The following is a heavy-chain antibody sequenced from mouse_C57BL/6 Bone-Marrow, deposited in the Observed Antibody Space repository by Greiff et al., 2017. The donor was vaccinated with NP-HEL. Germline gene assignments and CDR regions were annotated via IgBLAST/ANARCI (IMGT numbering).Heavy chain of an antibody. J-gene: IGHJ4*01. CDR2: IDPSDSYT. V-gene: IGHV1-59*01. CDR3: ARSSGFHYAMDY. CDR1: GYTFTSYW. D-gene: IGHD3-2*02. Sequence: VQLQQSGAELVRPGTSVKLSCKASGYTFTSYWMHWVKQRPGQGLEWIGVIDPSDSYTNYNQKFKGKATLTVDTSSSTAYMQLSSLTSEDSAVYYCARSSGFHYAMDYWGQGTSVTVSS.